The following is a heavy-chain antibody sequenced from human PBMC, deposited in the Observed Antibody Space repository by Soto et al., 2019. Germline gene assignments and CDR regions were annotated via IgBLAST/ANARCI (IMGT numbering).Heavy chain of an antibody. CDR3: AIGGGMGFGGGCYGMDV. Sequence: ASVKVSCKASGYTFSSFGINWVRQAPGQGLEWMGWISAYNGNTKYAQKLQGRVTTTTDTSTSTAYMELRSLRSDDTAVYYCAIGGGMGFGGGCYGMDVWGQGTTVTVSS. D-gene: IGHD3-10*01. CDR1: GYTFSSFG. J-gene: IGHJ6*02. V-gene: IGHV1-18*01. CDR2: ISAYNGNT.